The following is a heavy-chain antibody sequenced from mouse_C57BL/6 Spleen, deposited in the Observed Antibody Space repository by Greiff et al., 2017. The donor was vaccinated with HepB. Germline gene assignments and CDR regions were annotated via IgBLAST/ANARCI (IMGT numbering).Heavy chain of an antibody. CDR3: AIYDYDGAWFAY. V-gene: IGHV1-52*01. D-gene: IGHD2-4*01. Sequence: LQQPGAELVRPGSSVKLSCKASGYTFTSYWMHWVKQRPIQGLEWIGNIDPSDSETHYNQKFKDKATLTVDKSSSTAYMQLSSLTSEDSAVYYCAIYDYDGAWFAYWGQGTLVTVSA. CDR2: IDPSDSET. J-gene: IGHJ3*01. CDR1: GYTFTSYW.